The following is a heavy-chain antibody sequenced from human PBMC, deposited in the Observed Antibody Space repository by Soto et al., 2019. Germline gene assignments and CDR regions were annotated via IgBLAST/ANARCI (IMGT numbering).Heavy chain of an antibody. CDR3: ASQGGWYVDY. D-gene: IGHD6-19*01. V-gene: IGHV4-4*02. CDR2: THHRGST. Sequence: QVQLQESGPGLVKPSETLSLTCDVSGASISSSYRWSWVRQPPGKGLEWIGETHHRGSTKYKPSLKSPVTISVDKSKNQISLKLSSVTAADTAVYYCASQGGWYVDYWGQGTLVTVSA. CDR1: GASISSSYR. J-gene: IGHJ4*02.